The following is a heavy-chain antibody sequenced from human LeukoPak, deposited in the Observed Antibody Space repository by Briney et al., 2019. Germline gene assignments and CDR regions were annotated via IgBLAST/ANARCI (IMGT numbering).Heavy chain of an antibody. V-gene: IGHV5-10-1*01. D-gene: IGHD3-10*01. CDR2: IDPSDSYT. CDR1: GSSFTSYW. CDR3: ARAAFGELGDAFDI. Sequence: GESLKISGQGSGSSFTSYWISWVRQMPGKGREWMGRIDPSDSYTNYSPSFQGHVTISADKSISTAYLQWSSLKASDTAMYCCARAAFGELGDAFDIWGQGTMVTVSS. J-gene: IGHJ3*02.